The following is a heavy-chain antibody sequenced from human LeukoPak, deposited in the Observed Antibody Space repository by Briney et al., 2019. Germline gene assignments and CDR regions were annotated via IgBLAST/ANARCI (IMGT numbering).Heavy chain of an antibody. CDR3: VKDLSYESSGSVFDY. D-gene: IGHD3-22*01. J-gene: IGHJ4*02. V-gene: IGHV3-43*01. Sequence: GGSLRLSCAASGFTFDDYTMHWVRQAPGKTLEWVSLINWHGTTYYADPVKGRFTISRDNSKNSLYRQMDTLRTEDTAFYYCVKDLSYESSGSVFDYWGQGTLVTVSS. CDR1: GFTFDDYT. CDR2: INWHGTT.